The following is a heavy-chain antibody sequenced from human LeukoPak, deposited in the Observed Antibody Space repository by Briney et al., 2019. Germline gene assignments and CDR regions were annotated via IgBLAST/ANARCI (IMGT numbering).Heavy chain of an antibody. J-gene: IGHJ3*02. CDR2: IYYSGST. V-gene: IGHV4-59*01. D-gene: IGHD6-6*01. CDR3: ARVYSSSSVDAFHI. Sequence: SETLSLACTVSGGSIGSYYWSWIRQPPGKGLEWIGYIYYSGSTNYNPSLKSRVTISEDTSKNQFSLKLSSVTAADTAVYYCARVYSSSSVDAFHIWGQGTMVTVSS. CDR1: GGSIGSYY.